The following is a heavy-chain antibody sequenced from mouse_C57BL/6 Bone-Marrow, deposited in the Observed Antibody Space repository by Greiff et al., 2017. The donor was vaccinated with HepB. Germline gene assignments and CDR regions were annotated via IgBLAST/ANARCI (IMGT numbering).Heavy chain of an antibody. CDR2: IYPGDGDT. CDR3: ARRKVRQLRLRYYFDY. CDR1: GYAFSSSW. D-gene: IGHD3-2*02. V-gene: IGHV1-82*01. J-gene: IGHJ2*01. Sequence: VQLQQSGPELVKPGASVKISCKASGYAFSSSWMNWVKQRPGKGLEWIGRIYPGDGDTNYNGKFKGKATLTADKSSSTAYMQLSSLTSEDSAVYFCARRKVRQLRLRYYFDYWGQGTTLTVSS.